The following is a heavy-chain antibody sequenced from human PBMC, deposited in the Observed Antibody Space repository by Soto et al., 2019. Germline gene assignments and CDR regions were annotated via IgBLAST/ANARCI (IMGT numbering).Heavy chain of an antibody. Sequence: GGSLRLSCAASGFTFSSYGMHWVRQAPGKGLEWVAVISYDGSNKYYADSVKGRFTTSRDNSKNTLYLQMNSLRAEDTAVYYCAKELGQLVPEIYYYYGMDVWGQGTTVTVSS. J-gene: IGHJ6*02. D-gene: IGHD6-6*01. V-gene: IGHV3-30*18. CDR3: AKELGQLVPEIYYYYGMDV. CDR2: ISYDGSNK. CDR1: GFTFSSYG.